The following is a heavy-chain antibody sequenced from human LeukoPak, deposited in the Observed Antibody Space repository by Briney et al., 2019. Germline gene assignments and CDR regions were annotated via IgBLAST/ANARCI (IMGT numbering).Heavy chain of an antibody. Sequence: GGSLRLSCAAPGFSFSDAWMNWVRQAPGKGPEWVSFISDSGGITYYADSVKGRFTISRDNSKNTLYLQMNSLRAEDTAVYYCAKNTQYSGYYDCWGQGTLVAVSS. CDR2: ISDSGGIT. J-gene: IGHJ4*02. D-gene: IGHD6-6*01. V-gene: IGHV3-23*01. CDR1: GFSFSDAW. CDR3: AKNTQYSGYYDC.